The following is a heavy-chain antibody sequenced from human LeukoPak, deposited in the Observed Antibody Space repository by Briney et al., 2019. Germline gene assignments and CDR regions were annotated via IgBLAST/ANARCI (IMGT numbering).Heavy chain of an antibody. CDR2: IVVGSGNT. J-gene: IGHJ6*02. CDR1: GFTFTTSA. CDR3: AAASNYYDRSNYYSYAMDV. D-gene: IGHD3-22*01. Sequence: SVKVSCKASGFTFTTSAVQWVRQARGQRLEWIGWIVVGSGNTNYAQKFQERVTITRDMTTSTVYMDLSSQRSEDTAVYYCAAASNYYDRSNYYSYAMDVWGQGTTVTVSS. V-gene: IGHV1-58*01.